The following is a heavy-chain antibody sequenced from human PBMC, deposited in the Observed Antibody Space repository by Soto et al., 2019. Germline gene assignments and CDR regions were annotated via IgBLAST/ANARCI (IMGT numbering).Heavy chain of an antibody. CDR2: IYYSGST. J-gene: IGHJ6*02. Sequence: SETLSLTCIVSGGSISSNTHYWGWIRQPPGKGLEWIGSIYYSGSTYYNPSLKSRVTISVDTSKNQFSLKLSSVTAADTAVYYCARVKYYYDSSGYLSGQETSEDYYYYGMDVWGQGTTVTVSS. CDR3: ARVKYYYDSSGYLSGQETSEDYYYYGMDV. D-gene: IGHD3-22*01. CDR1: GGSISSNTHY. V-gene: IGHV4-39*01.